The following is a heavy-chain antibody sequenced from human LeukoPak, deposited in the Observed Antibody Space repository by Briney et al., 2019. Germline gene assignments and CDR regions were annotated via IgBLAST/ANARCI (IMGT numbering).Heavy chain of an antibody. CDR3: AKDRGRLWFGELYFDY. CDR1: GFTFSSYG. J-gene: IGHJ4*02. Sequence: GSLRLSCAASGFTFSSYGMHWVRQAPGKGLEWVAFIRYDGSNKYYADSVKGRFTISRDNSKNTLYLQMNSLRAEDTAVYYCAKDRGRLWFGELYFDYWGQGTLVTVPS. D-gene: IGHD3-10*01. V-gene: IGHV3-30*02. CDR2: IRYDGSNK.